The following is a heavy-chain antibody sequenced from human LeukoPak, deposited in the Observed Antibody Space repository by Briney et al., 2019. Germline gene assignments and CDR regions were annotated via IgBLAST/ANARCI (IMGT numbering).Heavy chain of an antibody. CDR3: ARWTTTFLDY. Sequence: GRSLRLSCAASGFTFSSYGMHWVRQAPGKGLEWVAVISYDGSNKYYADSVKGRFTISRDNSKNTLYLRMNSLRAEDTAVYYCARWTTTFLDYWGQGTLVTVSS. J-gene: IGHJ4*02. CDR1: GFTFSSYG. V-gene: IGHV3-30*03. CDR2: ISYDGSNK. D-gene: IGHD1-1*01.